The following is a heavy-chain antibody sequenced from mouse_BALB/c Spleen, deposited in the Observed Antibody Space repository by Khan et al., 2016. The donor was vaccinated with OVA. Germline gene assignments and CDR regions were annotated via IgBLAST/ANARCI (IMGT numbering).Heavy chain of an antibody. J-gene: IGHJ1*01. V-gene: IGHV5-17*02. CDR1: GFTFSHFG. CDR3: ARSRITTWYFDV. CDR2: VSSGSATI. D-gene: IGHD2-4*01. Sequence: EVELVESGGGLVQPGGSRKLSCAASGFTFSHFGMHWVRQAPEKGLEWVAYVSSGSATIYYADTMKGRFIISRDNPKNTLFLHMTSLRSEDTARYYCARSRITTWYFDVWGAGTTVTVSS.